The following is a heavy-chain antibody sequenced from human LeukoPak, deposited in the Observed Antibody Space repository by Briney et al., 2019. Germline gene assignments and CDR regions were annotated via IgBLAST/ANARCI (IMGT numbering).Heavy chain of an antibody. J-gene: IGHJ6*03. D-gene: IGHD2-21*02. CDR3: ARGVVTDDYYMDV. CDR1: GGSISSGRYY. V-gene: IGHV4-61*02. Sequence: SQTLSLTCSVSGGSISSGRYYWTWIRQPAGKGLEWIGRLYSNDNTNYDPSLESRVSISVDTSKSQFYLQLTSVTAADTAVYFCARGVVTDDYYMDVWGKGITVIASS. CDR2: LYSNDNT.